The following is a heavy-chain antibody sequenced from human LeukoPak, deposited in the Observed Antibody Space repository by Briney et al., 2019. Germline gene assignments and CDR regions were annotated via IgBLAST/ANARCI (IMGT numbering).Heavy chain of an antibody. J-gene: IGHJ4*02. CDR1: GFSFDDYA. CDR2: ISWDGGST. CDR3: AKDSGYGGNSHLPDY. V-gene: IGHV3-43D*03. D-gene: IGHD4-23*01. Sequence: PGGSLRLSCAASGFSFDDYAMHWVRQAPGKGLECVSLISWDGGSTYYADSVKGRFTISRDNSKNSLYLQMNSLRAEDTALYYCAKDSGYGGNSHLPDYWGQGTLVTVSS.